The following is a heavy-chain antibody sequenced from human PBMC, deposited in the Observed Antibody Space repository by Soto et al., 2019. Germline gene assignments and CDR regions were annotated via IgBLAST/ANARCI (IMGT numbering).Heavy chain of an antibody. CDR2: ITPIFDTT. CDR1: GGGFSTYA. D-gene: IGHD4-17*01. V-gene: IGHV1-69*13. J-gene: IGHJ4*02. CDR3: ATGGTTVTRRFDY. Sequence: SVKVSCKASGGGFSTYAITWVRQAPGQGLEWTGGITPIFDTTKYAQKFQGRVTITADESTTTVHRELTSLTSEDTAVYYCATGGTTVTRRFDYWGQGTLVTVSS.